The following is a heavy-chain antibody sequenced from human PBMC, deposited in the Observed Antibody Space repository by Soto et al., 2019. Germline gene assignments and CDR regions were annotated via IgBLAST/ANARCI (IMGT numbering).Heavy chain of an antibody. CDR1: GGTFSSYA. CDR2: IIPTFGTP. Sequence: QVQLVQSGAEVKKPGSSVKVSCKASGGTFSSYAISWVQQAPGQGLEWMGGIIPTFGTPNYAQKFQGRVTITADESTSTAYMELSSLRSEDTAVYYCARRPELGYYGMDVWGQGTTVTVSS. J-gene: IGHJ6*02. D-gene: IGHD5-18*01. V-gene: IGHV1-69*01. CDR3: ARRPELGYYGMDV.